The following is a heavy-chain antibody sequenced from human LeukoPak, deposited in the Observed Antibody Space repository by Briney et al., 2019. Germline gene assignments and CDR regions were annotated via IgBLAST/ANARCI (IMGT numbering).Heavy chain of an antibody. CDR3: AREGDTAMVIS. CDR1: GFTVSSNY. V-gene: IGHV3-53*01. Sequence: GGSLRLSCAASGFTVSSNYKSWVRQAPGKGLEWVSVIYSGGSTYYADSVKGRFTISRDNSKNTLYLQMNSLRAEDTAVYYCAREGDTAMVISWGQGTLVTVSS. J-gene: IGHJ4*02. CDR2: IYSGGST. D-gene: IGHD5-18*01.